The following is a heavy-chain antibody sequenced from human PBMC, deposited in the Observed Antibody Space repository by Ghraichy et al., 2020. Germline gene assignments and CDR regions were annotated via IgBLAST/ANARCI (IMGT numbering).Heavy chain of an antibody. CDR2: ISYTGTT. Sequence: SETLSLTCTVSGGSISSYYWSWIRQPPGKGLEWIGYISYTGTTNYSPSLKSRVTISIDTSKNQFSLKLSSVTAADTAIYYCARIRVITRGYYYYGMDVWGQGTTVTVSS. V-gene: IGHV4-59*01. D-gene: IGHD3-22*01. CDR1: GGSISSYY. J-gene: IGHJ6*02. CDR3: ARIRVITRGYYYYGMDV.